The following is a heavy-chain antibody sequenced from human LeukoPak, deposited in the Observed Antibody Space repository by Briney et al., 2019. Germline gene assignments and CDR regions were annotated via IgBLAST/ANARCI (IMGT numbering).Heavy chain of an antibody. CDR2: ISSSGSTM. CDR3: TRNGRFLEGFDP. V-gene: IGHV3-48*03. Sequence: GGSLRLSCAASGFTFSSYEMNWVRQAPGKGLEWVSYISSSGSTMYYADSVQGRFTVSRDNAKNSLSLQMNSLRAEDTAVYFCTRNGRFLEGFDPWGQGTLVTVSS. CDR1: GFTFSSYE. D-gene: IGHD3-3*01. J-gene: IGHJ5*02.